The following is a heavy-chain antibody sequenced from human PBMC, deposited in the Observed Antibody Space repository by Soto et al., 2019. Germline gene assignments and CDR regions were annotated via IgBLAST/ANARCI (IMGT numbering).Heavy chain of an antibody. J-gene: IGHJ5*02. D-gene: IGHD2-2*01. CDR1: GYTFTSYG. V-gene: IGHV1-18*04. CDR3: ARQSSKNIVVVPAAYNWFDP. CDR2: ISAYNGNT. Sequence: ASVKVSCTASGYTFTSYGISWVRHAPGQGLEWMGWISAYNGNTNYAQKLQGRVTMTTDTSTSTAYMELRSLRSDDTAVYYCARQSSKNIVVVPAAYNWFDPWGQGTLVTVSS.